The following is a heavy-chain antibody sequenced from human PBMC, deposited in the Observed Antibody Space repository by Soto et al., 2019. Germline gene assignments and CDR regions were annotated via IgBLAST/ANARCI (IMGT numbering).Heavy chain of an antibody. Sequence: ASVKVSCKASGGTFSSYAISWVRQAPGQGLEWMGGIIPIFGTANYAQKFQGRVTITADESTSTAYMELSSLRSEDTAVYYCARESGCSSTSCYVPSKKGYMDVWGKGTTVTVSS. J-gene: IGHJ6*03. CDR2: IIPIFGTA. CDR3: ARESGCSSTSCYVPSKKGYMDV. CDR1: GGTFSSYA. V-gene: IGHV1-69*13. D-gene: IGHD2-2*01.